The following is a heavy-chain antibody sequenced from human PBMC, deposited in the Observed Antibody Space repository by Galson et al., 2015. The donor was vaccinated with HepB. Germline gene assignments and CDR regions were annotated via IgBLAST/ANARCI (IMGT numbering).Heavy chain of an antibody. Sequence: SETLSLTCAVYGESFSHYYWSWVRQPPGKGLEWIGEVNQNGATTYNPSLESRVTISVDTSKNQFSLKLTSVTAADTAVFYCARGAEEGNGSGGGCDYYFEYWGQGILVTVSS. V-gene: IGHV4-34*01. CDR1: GESFSHYY. CDR2: VNQNGAT. D-gene: IGHD2-15*01. J-gene: IGHJ4*02. CDR3: ARGAEEGNGSGGGCDYYFEY.